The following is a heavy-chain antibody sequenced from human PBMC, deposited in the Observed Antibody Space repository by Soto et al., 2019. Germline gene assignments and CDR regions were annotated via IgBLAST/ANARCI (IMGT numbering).Heavy chain of an antibody. Sequence: SVKVSCKASGGTFSGYAISWVRQAPGQGLEWMGGIIPIFGTANYAQKFQGRVTITADESTSTAYMELSSLRSEDTAVYYCARGFMTTVTTYYYYGMDVWGQGTTVTVSS. CDR1: GGTFSGYA. CDR3: ARGFMTTVTTYYYYGMDV. CDR2: IIPIFGTA. J-gene: IGHJ6*02. D-gene: IGHD4-4*01. V-gene: IGHV1-69*13.